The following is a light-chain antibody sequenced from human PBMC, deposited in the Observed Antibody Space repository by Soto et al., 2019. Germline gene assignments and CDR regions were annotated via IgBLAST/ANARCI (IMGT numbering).Light chain of an antibody. Sequence: DIEMTQAPSSLSASVGDRVTITCRTSQSISSYLNWYQQKPGKDPKLLIYAASSLQSGVPSRFSGSGSGTDFTLTISSLQPEDFATYYCQQSYSTPPRTFGQGTKVDIK. V-gene: IGKV1-39*01. CDR1: QSISSY. CDR2: AAS. J-gene: IGKJ1*01. CDR3: QQSYSTPPRT.